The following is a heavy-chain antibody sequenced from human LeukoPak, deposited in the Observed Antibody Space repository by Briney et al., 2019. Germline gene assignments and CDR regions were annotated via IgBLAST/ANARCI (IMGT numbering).Heavy chain of an antibody. CDR2: IKQDGSEE. D-gene: IGHD6-13*01. J-gene: IGHJ4*02. V-gene: IGHV3-7*01. CDR1: GFTFSSYW. Sequence: GGSLRLSCAASGFTFSSYWMSWVRQAPGKGLEWVANIKQDGSEEYYVDSVKGRFTISRDNAKNSLYLQMNSLRAEDTALYYCARVAEAAAFDYWGQGTLVTVSS. CDR3: ARVAEAAAFDY.